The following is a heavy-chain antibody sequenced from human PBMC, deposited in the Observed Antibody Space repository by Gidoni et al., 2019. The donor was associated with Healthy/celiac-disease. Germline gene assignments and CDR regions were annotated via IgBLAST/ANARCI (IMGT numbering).Heavy chain of an antibody. V-gene: IGHV1-58*01. J-gene: IGHJ4*02. D-gene: IGHD1-1*01. CDR3: AADNRYNWNDSQTR. Sequence: QMQLVQSGPKVKKPETSVKVSCKASGFTFTSSAVQWVRQARGQRLEWIGGIVVGIGNTNYAQKFQERVTITRDMSTSTAYMELSSLRSEDTAVYSCAADNRYNWNDSQTRWGQGTLVTVSS. CDR2: IVVGIGNT. CDR1: GFTFTSSA.